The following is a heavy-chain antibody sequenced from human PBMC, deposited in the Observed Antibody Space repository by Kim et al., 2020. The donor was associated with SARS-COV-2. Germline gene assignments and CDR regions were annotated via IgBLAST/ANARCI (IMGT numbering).Heavy chain of an antibody. D-gene: IGHD1-20*01. J-gene: IGHJ4*02. V-gene: IGHV3-21*01. Sequence: SSYIYYAGSVKGRFTISRDNAKNSLYLQMNSLRAEDTAVYYCASELTRTYWGQGTLVTVSS. CDR3: ASELTRTY. CDR2: SSYI.